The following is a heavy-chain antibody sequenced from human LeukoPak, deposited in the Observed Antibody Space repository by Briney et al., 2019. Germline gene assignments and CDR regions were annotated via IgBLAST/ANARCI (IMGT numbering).Heavy chain of an antibody. V-gene: IGHV3-30*03. J-gene: IGHJ4*02. CDR2: ISYDVSNK. Sequence: GGSLRLSCAASGFTFRSYGMHWVRQAPGKGLEWVAVISYDVSNKYYADSVKGRFTISRDNSKNTLYLQMNSLRAEDTAVYYCARDAGYGYDRFDYWGQGTQVTVSS. D-gene: IGHD5-18*01. CDR3: ARDAGYGYDRFDY. CDR1: GFTFRSYG.